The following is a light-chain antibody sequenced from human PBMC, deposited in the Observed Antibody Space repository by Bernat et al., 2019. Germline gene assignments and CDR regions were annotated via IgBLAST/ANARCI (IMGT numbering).Light chain of an antibody. J-gene: IGLJ1*01. V-gene: IGLV2-14*03. Sequence: QSALTQPASVSGSPGQSITISCTGTSSDVGGYNSVSWYQQHPGKAPKLMMYDVSSRPSGVSNRFSGSKSGNTASLTISGLQAEDEAEYYCSSYTSSTTVFGTGTKVTVL. CDR1: SSDVGGYNS. CDR3: SSYTSSTTV. CDR2: DVS.